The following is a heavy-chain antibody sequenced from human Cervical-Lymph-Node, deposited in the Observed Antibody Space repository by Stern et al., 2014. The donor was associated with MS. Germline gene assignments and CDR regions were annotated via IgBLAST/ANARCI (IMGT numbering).Heavy chain of an antibody. CDR1: GYKFTSYS. CDR2: INAGSGQT. CDR3: ARDAGWTRNYFDH. V-gene: IGHV1-3*01. J-gene: IGHJ4*02. D-gene: IGHD6-19*01. Sequence: QMQLVQSGAEVKKPGASVRVSCKASGYKFTSYSIHWVRQAPGQSLEWMGWINAGSGQTKYSQNLQGRVTITRDTSASTAYMDLSSLTSEDAAVYYCARDAGWTRNYFDHWGQGTLVTVSS.